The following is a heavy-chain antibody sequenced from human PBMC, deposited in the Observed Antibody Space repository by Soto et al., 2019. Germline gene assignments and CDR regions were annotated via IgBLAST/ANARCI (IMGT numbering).Heavy chain of an antibody. Sequence: EVQLVESGGGLVQPGGSLRLSCAASGFTFSSYWMSWVRQAPGKGLEWVANIKQEGSEKYYVDSVKGRFTISRDNAKNSLYLQMNSLRAEDTAVDYCARCGYGYYHFDYWGQGTLVTVSS. CDR2: IKQEGSEK. J-gene: IGHJ4*02. D-gene: IGHD3-3*01. CDR1: GFTFSSYW. V-gene: IGHV3-7*03. CDR3: ARCGYGYYHFDY.